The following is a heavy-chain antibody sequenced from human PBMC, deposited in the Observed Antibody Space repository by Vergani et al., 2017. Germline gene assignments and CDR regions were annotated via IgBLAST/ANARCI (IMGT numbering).Heavy chain of an antibody. D-gene: IGHD2-15*01. CDR3: ARSRPYWTSGSCPAI. CDR2: IYHTGRA. CDR1: GYSITSGYY. Sequence: QVQLLESGPGLLKPSETLSLTCSVSGYSITSGYYWGWIRQPPGRGLEWIGSIYHTGRAYYNPSIKSRVAVSVDTSMNQFSLKLNSVTAADTAVYYCARSRPYWTSGSCPAIWGQGTLVTVSS. V-gene: IGHV4-38-2*01. J-gene: IGHJ4*02.